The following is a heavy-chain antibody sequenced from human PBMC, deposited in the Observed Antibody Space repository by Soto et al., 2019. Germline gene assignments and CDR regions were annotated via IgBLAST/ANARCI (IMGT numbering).Heavy chain of an antibody. D-gene: IGHD1-26*01. CDR3: ERMSGTYYVPDY. CDR2: IYHSGSN. Sequence: QVQLQESGPRLVEASQTLSLTCTVSNASITSSGYYWSWVRQPPGKRLEWIGYIYHSGSNFYSPSVHSRLTMSVDTSKNQFSLTLRSVTAADTAVYHCERMSGTYYVPDYWGQGTLVTVSS. V-gene: IGHV4-31*03. J-gene: IGHJ4*02. CDR1: NASITSSGYY.